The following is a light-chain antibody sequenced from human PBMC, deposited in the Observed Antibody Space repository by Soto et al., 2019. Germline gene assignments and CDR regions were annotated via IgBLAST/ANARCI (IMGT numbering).Light chain of an antibody. CDR1: QSISSW. J-gene: IGKJ2*01. V-gene: IGKV1-5*03. CDR2: KAS. Sequence: DLQMTQSPSTLSASVGDRVTITCRASQSISSWLAWYQQKPGKAPKLLIYKASSLESGVPSRFSGSGSGTEFTLTISSLQPDDFATYYCQQTETFGQGTKLEIK. CDR3: QQTET.